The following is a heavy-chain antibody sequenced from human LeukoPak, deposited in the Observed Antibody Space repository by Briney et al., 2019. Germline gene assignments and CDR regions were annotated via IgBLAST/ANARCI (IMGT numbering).Heavy chain of an antibody. Sequence: PGGSLRLSCAASGFTFSSYWMHWVRRAPGKGLVWVSRINSDGSSTSYADSVRGRFTISRDNAKNTLYLQMNSLRAEDTAVYYCATETEQWLVLQLDYWGQGTLVTVSS. J-gene: IGHJ4*02. CDR2: INSDGSST. D-gene: IGHD6-19*01. CDR1: GFTFSSYW. V-gene: IGHV3-74*01. CDR3: ATETEQWLVLQLDY.